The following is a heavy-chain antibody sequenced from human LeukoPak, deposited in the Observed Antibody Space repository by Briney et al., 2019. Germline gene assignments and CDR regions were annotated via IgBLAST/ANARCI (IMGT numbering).Heavy chain of an antibody. D-gene: IGHD1-26*01. CDR3: ARDRGSGSYLS. CDR2: IWYDGSNK. Sequence: GGSLRLSCAASGFTYSIYGMHCVRQAPGKGLEWVALIWYDGSNKYYADSVKGRFTISRDNSKNTLYLQMNSLRAEDTAVYYCARDRGSGSYLSWGQGTLVTVSS. CDR1: GFTYSIYG. J-gene: IGHJ4*02. V-gene: IGHV3-33*01.